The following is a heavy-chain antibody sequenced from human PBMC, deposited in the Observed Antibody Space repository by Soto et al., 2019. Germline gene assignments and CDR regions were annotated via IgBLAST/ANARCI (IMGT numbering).Heavy chain of an antibody. J-gene: IGHJ6*03. CDR1: GFTFSSYA. Sequence: GGSLRLSCAASGFTFSSYAMSWVRQAPGKGLEWVSAISGSGGSTYYADSVKGRFTISRDNSKNTLYLQMNSLRAEDTAVYYCAKAPGINYYYYYYMDVWGKGTTVTVSS. D-gene: IGHD3-16*01. V-gene: IGHV3-23*01. CDR3: AKAPGINYYYYYYMDV. CDR2: ISGSGGST.